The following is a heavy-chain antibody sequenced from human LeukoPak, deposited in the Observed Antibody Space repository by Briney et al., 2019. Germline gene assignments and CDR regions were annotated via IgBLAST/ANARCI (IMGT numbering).Heavy chain of an antibody. V-gene: IGHV1-3*01. CDR2: INAGNGNT. J-gene: IGHJ6*02. Sequence: EASVKVSCKASGYTFTSYAMHWVRQAPGQRLEWMGWINAGNGNTKYSRKFQGRVTITRDTSASTAYMELSSLRSEDTAVCYCARDFTYYYGMDVWGQGTTVTVSS. CDR1: GYTFTSYA. CDR3: ARDFTYYYGMDV.